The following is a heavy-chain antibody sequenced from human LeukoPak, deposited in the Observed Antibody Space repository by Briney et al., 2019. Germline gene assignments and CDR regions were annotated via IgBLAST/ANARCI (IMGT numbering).Heavy chain of an antibody. CDR3: AKETTLTGAADN. CDR2: ISADAVTT. Sequence: GGSLRLSCAASGLTFSSFAMSWVRQAPGKGLEWVAPISADAVTTRYADSVKGRFTISRDSSKNTLYLQMNSLRAEDTAIYYCAKETTLTGAADNWGQGTLVTVSS. D-gene: IGHD4-11*01. J-gene: IGHJ4*02. V-gene: IGHV3-23*01. CDR1: GLTFSSFA.